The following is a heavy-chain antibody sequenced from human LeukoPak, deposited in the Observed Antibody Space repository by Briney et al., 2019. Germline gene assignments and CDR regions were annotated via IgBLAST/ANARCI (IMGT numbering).Heavy chain of an antibody. J-gene: IGHJ4*02. Sequence: GGSLRLSCAASGFTFSGFAMTWVRQAPGKGLEWVSSIGSDYKTHYSESVKGRFAISRDNSKSSLFLQMNSLRAEDKAVYYCAKAEGYDILTGLDYWGQGTLVTVSS. D-gene: IGHD3-9*01. V-gene: IGHV3-23*01. CDR3: AKAEGYDILTGLDY. CDR2: IGSDYKT. CDR1: GFTFSGFA.